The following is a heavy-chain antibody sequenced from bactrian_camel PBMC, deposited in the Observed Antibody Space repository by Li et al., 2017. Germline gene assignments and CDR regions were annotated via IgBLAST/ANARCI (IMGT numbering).Heavy chain of an antibody. CDR1: GYSYC. CDR2: LGGVGSA. CDR3: WSRAG. V-gene: IGHV3S63*01. J-gene: IGHJ4*01. Sequence: QVQLVESGGGSVQAGGSLRLSCTYSGYSYCMGWFRRTPGNEREGVATLGGVGSAHYADSVKGRFTISRDNAKNTVYLQMNSLNSEDTALYYCWSRAGWGQGTQVTVS.